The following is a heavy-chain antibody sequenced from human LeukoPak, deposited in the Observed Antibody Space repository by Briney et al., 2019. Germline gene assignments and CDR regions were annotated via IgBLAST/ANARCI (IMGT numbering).Heavy chain of an antibody. CDR2: INPSGGST. CDR1: GYTFTSYY. Sequence: ASVKVSCKASGYTFTSYYMHWVRQAPGQGLEWMGIINPSGGSTSYAQKFQGRVTMTRGMSTSTVYMELSSLRSEDTAVYYCARDWEAAGTWYYWGQGTLVTVSS. J-gene: IGHJ4*02. CDR3: ARDWEAAGTWYY. D-gene: IGHD1-7*01. V-gene: IGHV1-46*01.